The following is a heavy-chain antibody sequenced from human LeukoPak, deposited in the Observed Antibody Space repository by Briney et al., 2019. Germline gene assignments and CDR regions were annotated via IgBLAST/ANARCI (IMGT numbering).Heavy chain of an antibody. Sequence: ASVKVSCKASGYTFTSYYMHWVRQAPGQGLEWMGIINPSSGSTSYAQKFQGRVIMARDTSTSTVYMELSSLRSEDTAVYYCARVQEVYDSSSYYYYFDYWGQGTLVTVSS. CDR2: INPSSGST. V-gene: IGHV1-46*01. J-gene: IGHJ4*02. CDR3: ARVQEVYDSSSYYYYFDY. D-gene: IGHD3-22*01. CDR1: GYTFTSYY.